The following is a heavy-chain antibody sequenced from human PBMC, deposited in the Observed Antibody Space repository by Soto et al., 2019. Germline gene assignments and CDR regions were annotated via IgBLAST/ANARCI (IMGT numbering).Heavy chain of an antibody. Sequence: QVQLQQWGAGLLKPSETLSLTCAVYGGSFSGYYWSWIRQPPGKGLEWIGEINHSGSTNYNPSLKSRVTISVDTSKNQFSLKLSSVTAADTAVYYCARVNYDFWSGYYKLFDYWGQGTLVTVSS. CDR3: ARVNYDFWSGYYKLFDY. CDR2: INHSGST. V-gene: IGHV4-34*01. J-gene: IGHJ4*02. D-gene: IGHD3-3*01. CDR1: GGSFSGYY.